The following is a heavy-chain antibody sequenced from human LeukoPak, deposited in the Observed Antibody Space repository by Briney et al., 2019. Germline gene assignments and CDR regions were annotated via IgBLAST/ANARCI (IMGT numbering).Heavy chain of an antibody. J-gene: IGHJ4*02. CDR3: AKNDRGRPADY. D-gene: IGHD1-26*01. V-gene: IGHV4-39*01. CDR2: MHCGST. Sequence: SETLSLTCSVSGGFISSGLYYWSWIRQPPGKGLEWIVSMHCGSTYYNPSLKSRVTISVDTSKNQYSLRLLSVTAADTSVYYCAKNDRGRPADYWGQGTLVTVSS. CDR1: GGFISSGLYY.